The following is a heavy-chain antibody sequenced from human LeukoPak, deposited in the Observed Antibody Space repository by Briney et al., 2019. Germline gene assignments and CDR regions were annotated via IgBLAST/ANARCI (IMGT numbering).Heavy chain of an antibody. V-gene: IGHV4-59*01. CDR1: GGSISSYY. J-gene: IGHJ5*02. CDR2: IYYSGST. CDR3: ARDLDDLGFDP. Sequence: SETLSLTCTPSGGSISSYYWSWLRQPPGKGLEWIGYIYYSGSTNYNPSLKSRVTISVDTSKNQFSLKLSSVTAADTAVYYCARDLDDLGFDPWGQGTLVTVSS. D-gene: IGHD3-3*01.